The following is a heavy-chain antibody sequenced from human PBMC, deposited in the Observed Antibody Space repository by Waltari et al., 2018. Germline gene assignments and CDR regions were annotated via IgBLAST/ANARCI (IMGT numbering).Heavy chain of an antibody. Sequence: EVHLVESGGGLVMPGGSLRLSCAASEFTFSDAWMSWVRQAPGKGLEWVGLIRSKTDGGTTDYAAPVKGRFTISRDESKNTLYLQMNSLKTEDTAVYYCTTHPPGPDYWGQGTLVTVSS. CDR2: IRSKTDGGTT. J-gene: IGHJ4*02. V-gene: IGHV3-15*01. CDR1: EFTFSDAW. CDR3: TTHPPGPDY.